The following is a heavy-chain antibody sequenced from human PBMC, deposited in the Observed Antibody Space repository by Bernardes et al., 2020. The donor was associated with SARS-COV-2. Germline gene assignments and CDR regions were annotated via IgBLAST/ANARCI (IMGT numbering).Heavy chain of an antibody. Sequence: GGSLRLSCAASGIIFNSYGMHWVRQAPGKGLEWVAAVTYDGSNKYYADSVKGRFTISRDNSKNTLFLQMNSLRAEDRAIYYCARDRITIFGVDVPQVWGQGTLVTVSS. CDR2: VTYDGSNK. V-gene: IGHV3-30*03. D-gene: IGHD3-3*01. CDR3: ARDRITIFGVDVPQV. J-gene: IGHJ4*02. CDR1: GIIFNSYG.